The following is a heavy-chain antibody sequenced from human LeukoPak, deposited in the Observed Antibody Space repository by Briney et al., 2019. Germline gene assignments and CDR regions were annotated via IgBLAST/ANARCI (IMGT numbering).Heavy chain of an antibody. CDR1: GFTFDDYA. V-gene: IGHV3-9*01. CDR3: ANTGYYSIADAFDI. CDR2: ISWNSGSI. J-gene: IGHJ3*02. D-gene: IGHD3-22*01. Sequence: PGRSLRLSCAASGFTFDDYAMHWVRQAPGKGLEWVSGISWNSGSIGYADSVKGRFTISRDNAKNSLYLQMNSLGAEDTALYYCANTGYYSIADAFDIWGQGTMVTVSS.